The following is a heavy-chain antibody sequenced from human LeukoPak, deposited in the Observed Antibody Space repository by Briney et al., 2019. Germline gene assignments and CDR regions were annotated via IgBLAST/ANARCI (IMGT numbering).Heavy chain of an antibody. V-gene: IGHV1-69*05. D-gene: IGHD3-3*01. CDR3: ARGGITIFGVANNWFDP. CDR2: IIPIFGTA. J-gene: IGHJ5*02. Sequence: SVKVSCKASGGTFSSYAISWVRQAPGQGLEWMGGIIPIFGTANYAQKFQGRVTITTDESTSTAYMELSSLRSEDTAVYYCARGGITIFGVANNWFDPWAQGTLVTVSS. CDR1: GGTFSSYA.